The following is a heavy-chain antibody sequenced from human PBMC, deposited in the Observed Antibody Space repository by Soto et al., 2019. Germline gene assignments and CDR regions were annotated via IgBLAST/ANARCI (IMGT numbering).Heavy chain of an antibody. D-gene: IGHD6-13*01. V-gene: IGHV4-4*07. CDR1: GGSISSYY. CDR2: IYTSGST. J-gene: IGHJ5*02. Sequence: SETLSLTCTVSGGSISSYYWSWIRQPAGKGLEWIGRIYTSGSTNYNLSLKSRVTMSVDTSKNQFSLKLSSVTAADTAVYYCARDHGNKAAAGFDPWGQGTLVTVSS. CDR3: ARDHGNKAAAGFDP.